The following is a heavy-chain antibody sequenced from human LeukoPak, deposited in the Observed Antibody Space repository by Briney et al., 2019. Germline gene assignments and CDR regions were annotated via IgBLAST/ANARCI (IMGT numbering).Heavy chain of an antibody. V-gene: IGHV3-33*01. CDR3: ARNPSKGDGTYDAFDI. D-gene: IGHD5-24*01. CDR2: IWYDGSNK. Sequence: PGGSLRLSCAASGFTFSSYGMHWVRQAPGKGLEWVAVIWYDGSNKYYADSVKGRFTISRDNSKNTLYLQMNSLRAEDTAVYYCARNPSKGDGTYDAFDIWGQGTMVTVSS. CDR1: GFTFSSYG. J-gene: IGHJ3*02.